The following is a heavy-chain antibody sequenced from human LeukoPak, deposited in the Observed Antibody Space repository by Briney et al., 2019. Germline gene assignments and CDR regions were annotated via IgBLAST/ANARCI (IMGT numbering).Heavy chain of an antibody. V-gene: IGHV1-58*02. CDR2: IVVGSGNT. Sequence: GASVKVSCKASGFTFTSSAMQWVRQARGQRLEWIGWIVVGSGNTNYARKFQERVTITRDMSTSTAYMELSSLRSEDTAVYYCAADRDGDYVFDYWGQGTLVTVSS. D-gene: IGHD4-17*01. CDR3: AADRDGDYVFDY. CDR1: GFTFTSSA. J-gene: IGHJ4*02.